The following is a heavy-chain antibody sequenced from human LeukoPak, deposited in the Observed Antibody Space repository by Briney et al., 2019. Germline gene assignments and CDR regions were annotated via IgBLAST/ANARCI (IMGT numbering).Heavy chain of an antibody. CDR3: ARDGFSSGYPYDAFDI. V-gene: IGHV3-53*01. J-gene: IGHJ3*02. CDR2: IYSGGST. D-gene: IGHD3-22*01. CDR1: GFTVSSNY. Sequence: GASLRLSCAASGFTVSSNYMSWVRQAPGKGLEWVSVIYSGGSTYYADSVKGRFTTSRDNSKNTMYLQMNSLRAEDTAVYYCARDGFSSGYPYDAFDIWGQGTMVTVSS.